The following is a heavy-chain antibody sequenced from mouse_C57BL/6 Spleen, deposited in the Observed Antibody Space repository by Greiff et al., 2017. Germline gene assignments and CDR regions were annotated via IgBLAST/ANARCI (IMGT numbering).Heavy chain of an antibody. V-gene: IGHV1-55*01. CDR3: ASQIYYGYDVFDY. CDR2: IYPGSGGT. J-gene: IGHJ2*01. CDR1: GYTFTSYW. D-gene: IGHD2-2*01. Sequence: QVQLQQPGAELVKPGASVKMSCKASGYTFTSYWINWVKLRPGQGLEWIGDIYPGSGGTNYNEKFKSKATLTVDTSSSTAYMQLSSLTSEDSAVYYCASQIYYGYDVFDYWGQGTTLTVSS.